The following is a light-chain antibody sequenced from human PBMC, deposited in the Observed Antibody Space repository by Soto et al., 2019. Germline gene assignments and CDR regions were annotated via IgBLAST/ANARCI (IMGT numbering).Light chain of an antibody. CDR2: DVG. CDR3: SSYTAFTTYV. J-gene: IGLJ1*01. CDR1: NSDVGAYSY. Sequence: QSALTQPASVSGSPGQSITISCTGTNSDVGAYSYVSWYQQYPGKAPKLLIYDVGARPSGISDRFSGSKSGNTASLTISELQAEDEADYYCSSYTAFTTYVFGSGTKLTVL. V-gene: IGLV2-14*03.